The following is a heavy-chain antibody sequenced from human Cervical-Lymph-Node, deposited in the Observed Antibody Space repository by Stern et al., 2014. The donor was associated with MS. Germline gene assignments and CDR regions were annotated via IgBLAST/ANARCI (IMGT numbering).Heavy chain of an antibody. D-gene: IGHD1-26*01. CDR2: INPNSGAT. CDR3: ARISLGSGIDY. V-gene: IGHV1-2*02. Sequence: QVQLLQPGAEVKQPGASMKVTCKASENTFTGYYIHWVRQAPGQGLEWMGWINPNSGATNYAQRFQDRVSLTSDTSNTLAYMELDRLTSDDTAVYYCARISLGSGIDYWGQGSLVTVSS. CDR1: ENTFTGYY. J-gene: IGHJ4*02.